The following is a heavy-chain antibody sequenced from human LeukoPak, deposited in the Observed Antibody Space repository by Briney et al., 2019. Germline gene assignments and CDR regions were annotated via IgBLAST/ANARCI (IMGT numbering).Heavy chain of an antibody. CDR3: AKDCSGGSCYGRGGY. CDR2: ISYDGSNK. CDR1: GFTFSSYG. V-gene: IGHV3-30*18. Sequence: PGRSLRLSCAASGFTFSSYGMHWVRQAPGKGRDWGAVISYDGSNKYYADSVKGRFTISRDNSKNTLYLQMNSLRAEDTAVYYCAKDCSGGSCYGRGGYWGQGTLVTVSS. D-gene: IGHD2-15*01. J-gene: IGHJ4*02.